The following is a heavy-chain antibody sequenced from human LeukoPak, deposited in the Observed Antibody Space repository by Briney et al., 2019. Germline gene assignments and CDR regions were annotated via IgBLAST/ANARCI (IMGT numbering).Heavy chain of an antibody. CDR1: GGSISSYY. CDR3: ASGDCSSTSCYSPGY. D-gene: IGHD2-2*01. J-gene: IGHJ4*02. Sequence: SETLSLTCSVSGGSISSYYWSWLRQPPGKGLEGIGYIYHSGSTYYNPSLKSRVTISVDTSKNQFSLKLSSVTAADTAVYYCASGDCSSTSCYSPGYWGQGTLVTVSS. V-gene: IGHV4-59*04. CDR2: IYHSGST.